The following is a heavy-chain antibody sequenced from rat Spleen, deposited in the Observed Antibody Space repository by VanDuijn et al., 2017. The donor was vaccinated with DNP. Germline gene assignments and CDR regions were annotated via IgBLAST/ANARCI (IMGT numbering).Heavy chain of an antibody. CDR1: GFTFSDYY. D-gene: IGHD4-3*01. V-gene: IGHV5-22*01. J-gene: IGHJ2*01. CDR3: IRWNSGHFDY. Sequence: EVQLVESGGGLVQPGRSLKLSCAASGFTFSDYYMAWVRQAPTKGLEWVAYIGSDGYAPYLGDSVKGRFTISRDNAKSTLYLQMNSLRSEDMATYYCIRWNSGHFDYWGQGVMVTVSS. CDR2: IGSDGYAP.